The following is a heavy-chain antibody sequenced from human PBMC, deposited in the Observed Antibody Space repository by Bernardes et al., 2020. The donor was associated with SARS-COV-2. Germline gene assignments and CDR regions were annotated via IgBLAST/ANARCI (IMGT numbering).Heavy chain of an antibody. CDR1: GFTFSNAW. J-gene: IGHJ4*02. CDR2: IKSKTDGSTK. D-gene: IGHD5-18*01. CDR3: AREYTYGFDS. Sequence: GGSLRLSCAASGFTFSNAWMSWVRQAPGKGLEWVGRIKSKTDGSTKYYADSVKGRFTISRDNAKNSLYLQMNSLRAEDTAVYYCAREYTYGFDSWGQGTLVTVSS. V-gene: IGHV3-11*04.